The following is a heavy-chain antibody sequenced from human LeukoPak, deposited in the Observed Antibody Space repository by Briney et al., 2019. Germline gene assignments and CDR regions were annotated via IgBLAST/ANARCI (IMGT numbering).Heavy chain of an antibody. CDR1: GYTFTSYD. CDR2: VNPNSGNT. CDR3: ASGGSSRWYYFDY. V-gene: IGHV1-8*01. D-gene: IGHD6-13*01. J-gene: IGHJ4*02. Sequence: ASEKVSCKASGYTFTSYDINWVRQATGQGLEWMGWVNPNSGNTGYAQKFQGRVTMTRNTSISTAYMELSSLRSEDTAVYYCASGGSSRWYYFDYWGQGTLVTVSS.